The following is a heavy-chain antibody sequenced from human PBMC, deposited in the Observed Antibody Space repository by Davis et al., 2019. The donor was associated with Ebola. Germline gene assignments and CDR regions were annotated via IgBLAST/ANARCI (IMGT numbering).Heavy chain of an antibody. CDR1: GYTFTSYA. D-gene: IGHD4-17*01. J-gene: IGHJ4*02. CDR2: LNAGNGNT. Sequence: ASVKVSCKASGYTFTSYAMHWVRQAPGQRLEWMGWLNAGNGNTKYSQKFQGRVTITRDTSASTAYMELSSLRSEDTAVYYCARDYGDYGFDYWGQGTLVTVSS. CDR3: ARDYGDYGFDY. V-gene: IGHV1-3*01.